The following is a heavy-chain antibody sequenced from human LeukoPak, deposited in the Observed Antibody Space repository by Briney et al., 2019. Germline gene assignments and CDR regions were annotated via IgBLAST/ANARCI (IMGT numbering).Heavy chain of an antibody. CDR2: IHYSGST. CDR3: ARGCSAGTPRNWFDP. D-gene: IGHD6-13*01. CDR1: GGSISGYY. Sequence: SETLSLTCTVSGGSISGYYWSWIRQPPGKGLEWIGYIHYSGSTNYNPSLKSRVTISVDTSKNQFSLKLSSVTAADTAVYYCARGCSAGTPRNWFDPWGQGTLVTVSS. J-gene: IGHJ5*02. V-gene: IGHV4-59*01.